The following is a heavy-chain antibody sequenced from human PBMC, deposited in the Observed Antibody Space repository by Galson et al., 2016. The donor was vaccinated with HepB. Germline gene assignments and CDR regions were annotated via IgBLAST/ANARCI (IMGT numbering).Heavy chain of an antibody. V-gene: IGHV3-7*05. CDR2: IKQDGSEK. D-gene: IGHD5-24*01. CDR3: ARAIATSY. Sequence: SLRLSCAASGFTFSSIWMSWVRQAPGKGLEWVANIKQDGSEKSYVDSVKGRFTISRDNAKNSLFLQMNSLRADDTAVYYCARAIATSYWGQGALVTVSS. CDR1: GFTFSSIW. J-gene: IGHJ4*02.